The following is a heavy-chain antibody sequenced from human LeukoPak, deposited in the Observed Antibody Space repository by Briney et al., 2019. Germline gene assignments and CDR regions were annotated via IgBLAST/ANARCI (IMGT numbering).Heavy chain of an antibody. J-gene: IGHJ4*02. V-gene: IGHV2-5*02. D-gene: IGHD3-22*01. CDR3: AHSSYYYDSSGYFY. CDR2: IYWDDDK. Sequence: SGPTLVKPTQTLTLTCTFSGFPLSTSGVGVGWIRQPPGKALEWLALIYWDDDKRYSPSLKNRLTITKDTSKNQVVLTMTNMDPVDTATYYCAHSSYYYDSSGYFYRGQGTLVTVSS. CDR1: GFPLSTSGVG.